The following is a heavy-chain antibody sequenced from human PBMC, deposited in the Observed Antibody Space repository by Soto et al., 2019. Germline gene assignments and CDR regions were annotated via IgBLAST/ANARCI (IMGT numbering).Heavy chain of an antibody. CDR1: GFTFSHHS. D-gene: IGHD3-10*01. J-gene: IGHJ5*02. CDR3: ARDLYMVRGVIITQIHRLDP. Sequence: VNVSCKASGFTFSHHSIHWVRQAPGQRLEWMGWINAGNGNTKYSQKFQGRVTITRDTSASTAYMELSSLRSEDTAVYYCARDLYMVRGVIITQIHRLDPWGQGTLVTVS. V-gene: IGHV1-3*01. CDR2: INAGNGNT.